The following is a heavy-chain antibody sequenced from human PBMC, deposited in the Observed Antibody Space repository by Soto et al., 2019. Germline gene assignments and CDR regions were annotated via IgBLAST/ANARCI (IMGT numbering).Heavy chain of an antibody. V-gene: IGHV3-30-3*01. CDR1: GFTFSSYA. Sequence: VQLVESGGAVVQPGESLRLSCEVSGFTFSSYAMHWVRQAPGKGLEWVTTISHDGNNKFYADSVKGRFIVSRDNSRTTLFLQMNSLRPEDTGIYYCARDYRTSSAGYYYYGMDVWGQGTTVTVSS. J-gene: IGHJ6*02. D-gene: IGHD2-2*01. CDR2: ISHDGNNK. CDR3: ARDYRTSSAGYYYYGMDV.